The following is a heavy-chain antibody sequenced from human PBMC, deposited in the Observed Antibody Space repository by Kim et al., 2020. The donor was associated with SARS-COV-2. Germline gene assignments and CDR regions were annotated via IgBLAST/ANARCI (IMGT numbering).Heavy chain of an antibody. CDR2: ISSSSSYI. D-gene: IGHD3-16*01. CDR1: GFTFSSYS. Sequence: GGSLRLSCAASGFTFSSYSMNWVRQAPGKGLEWVSSISSSSSYIYYADSVKGRFTISRDNAKNSLYLQMNSLRAEDTAVYYCARGGAPVVYGMDVWGQGTTVTVSS. V-gene: IGHV3-21*01. CDR3: ARGGAPVVYGMDV. J-gene: IGHJ6*02.